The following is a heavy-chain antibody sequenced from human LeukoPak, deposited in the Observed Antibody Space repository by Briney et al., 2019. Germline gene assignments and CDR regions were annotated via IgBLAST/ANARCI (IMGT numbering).Heavy chain of an antibody. CDR1: GGTFSSYA. CDR2: IIPIFGTA. CDR3: ARTIEVATYAFDI. V-gene: IGHV1-69*13. D-gene: IGHD5-24*01. J-gene: IGHJ3*02. Sequence: ASVKVSCKASGGTFSSYAISWVRQAPGQGLEWMGGIIPIFGTANYAQKFQGRVTITADESTSTAYMELSSLRSEDTAVYYCARTIEVATYAFDIWGQGTMVTVSS.